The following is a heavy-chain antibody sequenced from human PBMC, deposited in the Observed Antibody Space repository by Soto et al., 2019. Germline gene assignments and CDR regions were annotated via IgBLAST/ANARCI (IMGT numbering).Heavy chain of an antibody. V-gene: IGHV3-23*01. D-gene: IGHD3-22*01. CDR1: GLAFSNYD. CDR3: ANRNYYDKRGYTYPYFDF. CDR2: INGRGAST. J-gene: IGHJ4*02. Sequence: EVQLLQSGGGLVQPGGPLRLSCAASGLAFSNYDMTWVRQAPGKGLDWVASINGRGASTFYAESVKGRFTISRDNSKNTVYLQMNSLRVEDTAVYYCANRNYYDKRGYTYPYFDFWGQGSLVTVSS.